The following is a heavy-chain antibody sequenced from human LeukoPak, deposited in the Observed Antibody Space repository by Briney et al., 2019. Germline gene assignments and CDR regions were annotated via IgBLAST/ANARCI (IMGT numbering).Heavy chain of an antibody. V-gene: IGHV3-48*03. Sequence: GGSLRLSCEASGFSLSSYEMNWVRQAPGKGLEWVSYISSGGSTIYYADSVKGRFTISRDNAKNSLYLQMNSLRAEDTAVYYCARETYYYDSSGYYQRGGFGIWGQGTMVTVSS. D-gene: IGHD3-22*01. CDR1: GFSLSSYE. J-gene: IGHJ3*02. CDR3: ARETYYYDSSGYYQRGGFGI. CDR2: ISSGGSTI.